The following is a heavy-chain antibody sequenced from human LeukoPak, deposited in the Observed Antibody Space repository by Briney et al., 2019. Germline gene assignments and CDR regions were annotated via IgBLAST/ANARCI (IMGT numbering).Heavy chain of an antibody. CDR3: ARASPSGAAFDI. Sequence: GGSLRLSCAASGFTFSSYDMHWVRQATGKGLEWASAIGTAGGTYYPDSVKGRFTISRENAKNSLYLQMNSLRAGDTAVYYCARASPSGAAFDIWGQGTMVTVSS. V-gene: IGHV3-13*01. CDR2: IGTAGGT. CDR1: GFTFSSYD. D-gene: IGHD6-19*01. J-gene: IGHJ3*02.